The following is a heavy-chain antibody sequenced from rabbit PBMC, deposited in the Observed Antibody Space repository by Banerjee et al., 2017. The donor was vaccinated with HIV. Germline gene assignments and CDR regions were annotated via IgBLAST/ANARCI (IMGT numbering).Heavy chain of an antibody. J-gene: IGHJ4*01. Sequence: QSLEESGGDLVQPGASLTLTCKASGFDLSSNAMCWVRQAPGKGLEWIACINTSSGNTVYASWAKGRFTISKTSSTTVTLQMTSLTAADTATYFCARDLAGVIGWNFDLWGQGTLVTVS. CDR2: INTSSGNT. CDR3: ARDLAGVIGWNFDL. D-gene: IGHD4-1*01. CDR1: GFDLSSNA. V-gene: IGHV1S40*01.